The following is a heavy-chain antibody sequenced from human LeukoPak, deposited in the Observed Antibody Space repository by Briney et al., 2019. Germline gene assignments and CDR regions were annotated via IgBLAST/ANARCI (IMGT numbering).Heavy chain of an antibody. V-gene: IGHV4-31*03. CDR1: GGSISSGGYY. D-gene: IGHD2-2*01. CDR3: ARGYQLLVGWFDP. Sequence: SETLSLTCTVSGGSISSGGYYWSWIRQHPGKGLEWFGYIYYSGSTYYNPSLKSRVTISVDTSKNQFSLKLSSVTAADTAVYYCARGYQLLVGWFDPWGQGTLVTVSS. J-gene: IGHJ5*02. CDR2: IYYSGST.